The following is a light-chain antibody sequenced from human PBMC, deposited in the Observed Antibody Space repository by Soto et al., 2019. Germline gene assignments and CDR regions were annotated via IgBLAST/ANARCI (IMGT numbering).Light chain of an antibody. CDR3: LPSILYNT. Sequence: DIHLTQSPSTLSASVGDRVTITCRASQSVSIWLAWYRQKPGKAPEVLVWDASSLQRGVPSRFSGSGSGTEFTLTISSLQPDDIPTYYCLPSILYNTFAQGTRLEIK. J-gene: IGKJ5*01. CDR2: DAS. CDR1: QSVSIW. V-gene: IGKV1-5*01.